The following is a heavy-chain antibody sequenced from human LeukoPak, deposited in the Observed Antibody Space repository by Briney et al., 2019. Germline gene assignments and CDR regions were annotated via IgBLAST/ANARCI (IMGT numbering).Heavy chain of an antibody. V-gene: IGHV5-51*01. CDR1: GYSFTSYR. Sequence: GESLKISCKGSGYSFTSYRIGWVRQMPGKGLEWMGIIYPGDSDTRYSPSFQGQVTISADKSISTAYLQWSSLKASDTAMYYCAREYYYDSSGFDAFDIWGQGTMVTVSS. CDR3: AREYYYDSSGFDAFDI. D-gene: IGHD3-22*01. CDR2: IYPGDSDT. J-gene: IGHJ3*02.